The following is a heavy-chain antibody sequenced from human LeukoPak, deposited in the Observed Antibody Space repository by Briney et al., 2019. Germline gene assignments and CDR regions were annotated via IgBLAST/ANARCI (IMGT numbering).Heavy chain of an antibody. CDR2: IRYDGSNK. D-gene: IGHD3-10*01. Sequence: PGGSLRLSCAASGFTFSSYGMHWVRQAPGKGLEWVAFIRYDGSNKYYADSVKGRFTISRDNSKNTLYLEMTNLRVEDTAVYYCGRGGRWELTDYWGQGALVAVSS. V-gene: IGHV3-30*02. J-gene: IGHJ4*02. CDR3: GRGGRWELTDY. CDR1: GFTFSSYG.